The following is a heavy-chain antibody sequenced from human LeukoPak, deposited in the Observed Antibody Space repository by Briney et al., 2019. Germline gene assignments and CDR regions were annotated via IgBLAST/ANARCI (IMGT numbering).Heavy chain of an antibody. Sequence: GGSLRLSCAASGFSFSTYAMSWVRQAPGKGLEWVSVMRGSGGGIYYADSVKGRFTISRDNSKNTLYLQMNSLRAEDTALYYCAKGGHYDSSGYYSYFDYWGQGTLVTVSS. CDR3: AKGGHYDSSGYYSYFDY. CDR1: GFSFSTYA. J-gene: IGHJ4*02. D-gene: IGHD3-22*01. CDR2: MRGSGGGI. V-gene: IGHV3-23*01.